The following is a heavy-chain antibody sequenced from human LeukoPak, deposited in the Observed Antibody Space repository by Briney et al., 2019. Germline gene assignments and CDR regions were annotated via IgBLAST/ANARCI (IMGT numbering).Heavy chain of an antibody. CDR1: GYTFTGYY. J-gene: IGHJ4*02. Sequence: ASVKVSCKASGYTFTGYYMHWVRQAPGQGLEWMGWINPNSGGTNYAQKFQGRVTITADESTSTAYMELSSLRSEDTAVYYCARALDLDYYDSSGYYPFDYWGQGTLVTVSS. CDR2: INPNSGGT. CDR3: ARALDLDYYDSSGYYPFDY. D-gene: IGHD3-22*01. V-gene: IGHV1-2*02.